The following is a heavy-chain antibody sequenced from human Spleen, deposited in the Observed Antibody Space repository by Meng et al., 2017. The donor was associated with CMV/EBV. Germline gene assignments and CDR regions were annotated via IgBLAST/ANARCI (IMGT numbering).Heavy chain of an antibody. CDR1: GFTFSSYA. Sequence: EVQVLGSGGGLVQPGGSLRLSCAASGFTFSSYAMSWVRQAPGKGLEWVSGISGSGGSTDYADSVKGRFTISRDNSKNTLYLQMNSLKAEDTAIYYCAGWPPDYWGQGTLVTVSS. D-gene: IGHD6-19*01. CDR3: AGWPPDY. V-gene: IGHV3-23*01. CDR2: ISGSGGST. J-gene: IGHJ4*02.